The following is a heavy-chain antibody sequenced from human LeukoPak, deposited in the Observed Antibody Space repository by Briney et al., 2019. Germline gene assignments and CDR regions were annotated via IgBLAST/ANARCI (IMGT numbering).Heavy chain of an antibody. V-gene: IGHV3-30*18. J-gene: IGHJ3*02. D-gene: IGHD6-19*01. CDR1: GFTFSSYG. CDR3: AKDRAVALFLDAFDI. Sequence: GGSLRLSCAASGFTFSSYGMHWVRQAPGKGLERVAVISYDGSNKYYADSVKGRFTISRDNSKNTLYLQMNSLRAEDTAVYYCAKDRAVALFLDAFDIWGQGTMVTVSS. CDR2: ISYDGSNK.